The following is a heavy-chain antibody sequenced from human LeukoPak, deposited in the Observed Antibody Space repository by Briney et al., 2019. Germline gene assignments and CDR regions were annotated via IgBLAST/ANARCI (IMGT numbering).Heavy chain of an antibody. D-gene: IGHD5-12*01. CDR1: GFTFSNSW. CDR3: ARDLGLRGSS. J-gene: IGHJ4*02. CDR2: MYGDMIDI. V-gene: IGHV3-74*01. Sequence: GGSLRLSCAASGFTFSNSWMHWVRQTPGKGLVWVSSMYGDMIDINYVDSVKGRFTISRDNAKNTLYLQMNSLRGEDTAVYYCARDLGLRGSSWGQGTLVTVSS.